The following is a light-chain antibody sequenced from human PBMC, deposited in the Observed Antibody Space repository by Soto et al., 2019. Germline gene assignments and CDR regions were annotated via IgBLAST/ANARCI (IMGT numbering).Light chain of an antibody. CDR3: QQSYSIPIT. V-gene: IGKV1-39*01. Sequence: DIQMTQSPSSLSASVGDRVTITCRASQRFSNYLNWYQQKPGKAPKLLIYAASNLQSGVPSRFSGSGSGTDFTLTISSLQPEDFASYYCQQSYSIPITFGQGTRLEIK. CDR1: QRFSNY. J-gene: IGKJ5*01. CDR2: AAS.